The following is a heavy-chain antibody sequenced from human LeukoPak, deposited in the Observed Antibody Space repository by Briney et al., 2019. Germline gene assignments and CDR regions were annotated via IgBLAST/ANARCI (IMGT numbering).Heavy chain of an antibody. CDR3: ARTSSGSSLDAFDI. V-gene: IGHV5-51*01. D-gene: IGHD1-26*01. CDR1: GYSFTNYW. CDR2: TYLGDSDT. Sequence: GESLKISCKGSGYSFTNYWIGWVRQLPGKGLEWMGITYLGDSDTRYSPSFQGQVTISADKSISTAYLQWSSLKASDTAMYYCARTSSGSSLDAFDIWGQGTVVTVSS. J-gene: IGHJ3*02.